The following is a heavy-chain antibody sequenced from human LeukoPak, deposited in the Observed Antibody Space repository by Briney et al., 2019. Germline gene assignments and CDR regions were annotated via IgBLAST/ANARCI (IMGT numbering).Heavy chain of an antibody. CDR1: GYTFTGYY. D-gene: IGHD1-26*01. Sequence: ASVKVSCKASGYTFTGYYMHWVRQAPGQGLEWMGWINPNSGGTNYAQKFQGRVTMTRDTSISTAYMELSRLTSDDTAVYFCARANDGSFHNFWGQGTPVTVSS. J-gene: IGHJ4*02. CDR3: ARANDGSFHNF. CDR2: INPNSGGT. V-gene: IGHV1-2*02.